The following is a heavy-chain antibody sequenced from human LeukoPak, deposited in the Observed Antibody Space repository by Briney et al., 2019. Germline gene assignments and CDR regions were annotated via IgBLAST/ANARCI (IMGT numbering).Heavy chain of an antibody. CDR2: IYYSGST. D-gene: IGHD2-2*01. CDR3: ARMQGAQLLFYYYYYMDI. V-gene: IGHV4-39*01. Sequence: PSETLSLTCTVSGGSISSSSYYWGWIRQPPGTGLEWIGSIYYSGSTYYNPSLKSRVTIFVDTSKNQFSLKLSSVTAADTAVYYCARMQGAQLLFYYYYYMDIWGKGTTVTVSS. J-gene: IGHJ6*03. CDR1: GGSISSSSYY.